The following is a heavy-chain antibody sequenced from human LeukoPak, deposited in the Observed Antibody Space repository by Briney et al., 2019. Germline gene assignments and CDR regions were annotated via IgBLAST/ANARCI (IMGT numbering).Heavy chain of an antibody. Sequence: GESLKISCKGSGSRFTSYWIGWVRPMPGKGLEWLGIINPGDSDTRYSPSFQGQVTISADKSISTANLQWSSLKASDTAMYYCARRIGSGWYDYWGQGTLVTVSS. CDR2: INPGDSDT. CDR3: ARRIGSGWYDY. V-gene: IGHV5-51*01. CDR1: GSRFTSYW. D-gene: IGHD6-19*01. J-gene: IGHJ4*02.